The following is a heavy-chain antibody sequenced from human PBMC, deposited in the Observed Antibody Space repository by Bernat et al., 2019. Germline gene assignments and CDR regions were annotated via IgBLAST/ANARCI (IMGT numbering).Heavy chain of an antibody. J-gene: IGHJ4*02. CDR2: IYSGGST. V-gene: IGHV3-66*01. D-gene: IGHD1-26*01. CDR3: ARDRFRGSYYVRFDY. Sequence: EVQLVESGGGLVQPGGSLRLSCAASGFTVSSNYMSWVRQAPGKGLEWVSVIYSGGSTYYADSVKGRFTISRDNSKNTLYLQMNSLRAEDTAVYYCARDRFRGSYYVRFDYWGQGTLVTVSS. CDR1: GFTVSSNY.